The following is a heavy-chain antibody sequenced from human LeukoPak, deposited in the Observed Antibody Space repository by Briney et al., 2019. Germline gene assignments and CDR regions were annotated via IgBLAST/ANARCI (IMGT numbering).Heavy chain of an antibody. CDR2: ISSSSSYI. V-gene: IGHV3-21*01. J-gene: IGHJ4*02. Sequence: GGSLRLSCAASGFTFSSYSMNWVRQAPGKGLEWVSSISSSSSYIFYADSVKDRFTLSRDNAQNSLYLQMNSLRAEDTAVYYCASIVLELYWGQGTLVTVSS. CDR1: GFTFSSYS. CDR3: ASIVLELY. D-gene: IGHD2-8*02.